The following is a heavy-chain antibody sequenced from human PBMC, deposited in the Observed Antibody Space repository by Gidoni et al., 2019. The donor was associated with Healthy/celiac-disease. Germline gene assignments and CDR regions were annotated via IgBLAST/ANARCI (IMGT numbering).Heavy chain of an antibody. CDR2: INSDGSST. D-gene: IGHD6-6*01. Sequence: EVQLVESGGGLVQPVGSLRLSCAASGFTFSSYWMHWVRQAPGKGLVWVSRINSDGSSTSYADSVKGRFTISRDNAKNTLYLQMNSLRAEDTAVYYCARGLIAARPGYYYYGMDVWGQGTTVTVSS. CDR1: GFTFSSYW. CDR3: ARGLIAARPGYYYYGMDV. V-gene: IGHV3-74*01. J-gene: IGHJ6*02.